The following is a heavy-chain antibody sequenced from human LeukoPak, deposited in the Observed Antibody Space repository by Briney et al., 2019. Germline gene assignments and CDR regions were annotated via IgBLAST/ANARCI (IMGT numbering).Heavy chain of an antibody. CDR3: VLGAATGGFDY. J-gene: IGHJ4*02. D-gene: IGHD2-15*01. Sequence: SETLSLTCAVYGGSFSAYYWSWIRQPPGKGLEWIEEINHSGSTIYNPSLKSRVTISVDTPKNQFSLRLSSVTAAATAVSYCVLGAATGGFDYWGQGTLVTVSS. CDR1: GGSFSAYY. CDR2: INHSGST. V-gene: IGHV4-34*01.